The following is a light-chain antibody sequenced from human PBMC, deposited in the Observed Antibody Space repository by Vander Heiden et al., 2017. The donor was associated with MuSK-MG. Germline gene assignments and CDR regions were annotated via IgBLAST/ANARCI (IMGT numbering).Light chain of an antibody. V-gene: IGLV2-14*03. J-gene: IGLJ1*01. CDR3: SSYTSSSTQV. Sequence: QSALTQPASVSGSPGQSITLSCTGTRSDVGSYNYVSWYQQHPGKAPKRMIYDVSNRPSGVSNRFSGSKSGNTASLTISGLQAEDEADYYCSSYTSSSTQVFGTGTKVTVL. CDR1: RSDVGSYNY. CDR2: DVS.